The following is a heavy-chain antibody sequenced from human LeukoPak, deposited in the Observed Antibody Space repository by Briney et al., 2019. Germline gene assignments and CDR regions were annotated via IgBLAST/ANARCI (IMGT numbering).Heavy chain of an antibody. Sequence: GASVKVSCKASGYTFTSYYMHWVRQAPGRGLEWMGIINPSGGSTSYAQKFQGRVTMTRDTSTSTVYMELSSLRSEDTAVYYCARVDAAHYFDYWGQGTLVTVSS. CDR2: INPSGGST. V-gene: IGHV1-46*03. CDR3: ARVDAAHYFDY. J-gene: IGHJ4*02. D-gene: IGHD2-15*01. CDR1: GYTFTSYY.